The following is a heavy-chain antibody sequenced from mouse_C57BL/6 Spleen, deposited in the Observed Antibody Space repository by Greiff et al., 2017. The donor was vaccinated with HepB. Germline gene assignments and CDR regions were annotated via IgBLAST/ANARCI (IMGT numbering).Heavy chain of an antibody. D-gene: IGHD2-10*02. V-gene: IGHV5-16*01. J-gene: IGHJ1*03. CDR1: GFTFSDYY. Sequence: EVKLVESEGGLVQPGSSMKLSCTASGFTFSDYYMAWVRQVPEKGLEWVANINYDGSSTYYLDSLKSRFIISRDNAKNILYLQMRSLKSEDTATYYCARDGSPSYWYFDVWGTGTTVTVSS. CDR3: ARDGSPSYWYFDV. CDR2: INYDGSST.